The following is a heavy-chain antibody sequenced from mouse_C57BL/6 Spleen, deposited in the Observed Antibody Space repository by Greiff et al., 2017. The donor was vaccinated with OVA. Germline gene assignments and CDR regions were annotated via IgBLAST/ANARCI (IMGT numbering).Heavy chain of an antibody. Sequence: VKLQESGAELVRPGASVKLSCKASGYTFTDYYINWVKQRPGQGLEWIARIYPGSGNTYYNEKFKGKATLTAEKSSSTAYMQLSSLTSEDSAVYFCAQASGPYYFDYWGQGTTLTVSS. D-gene: IGHD6-1*01. CDR2: IYPGSGNT. CDR3: AQASGPYYFDY. J-gene: IGHJ2*01. V-gene: IGHV1-76*01. CDR1: GYTFTDYY.